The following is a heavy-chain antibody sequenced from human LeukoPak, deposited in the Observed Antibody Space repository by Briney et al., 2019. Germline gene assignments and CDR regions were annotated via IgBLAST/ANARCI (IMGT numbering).Heavy chain of an antibody. V-gene: IGHV4-39*01. Sequence: PSETLSLTCTVSGGSISTSSYYWGWIRQPPGKGLEWIGSIYYSGSTYYNPPLKSRVTISVDTSKNQFSLKLSSVTAADTAVYYCARHYSSGDWFDPWGQGILVTVSS. CDR2: IYYSGST. D-gene: IGHD6-25*01. CDR3: ARHYSSGDWFDP. J-gene: IGHJ5*02. CDR1: GGSISTSSYY.